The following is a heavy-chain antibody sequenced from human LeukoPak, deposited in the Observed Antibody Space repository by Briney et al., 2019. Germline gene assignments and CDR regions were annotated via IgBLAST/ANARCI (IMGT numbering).Heavy chain of an antibody. V-gene: IGHV3-30-3*01. CDR1: GFTLSSYA. CDR3: ARVISGWDDYFDY. D-gene: IGHD6-19*01. CDR2: ISYDGSNK. Sequence: GGSLRLSCAASGFTLSSYAMHWVRQAPGKGLEWVAVISYDGSNKYYADSVKGRFTISRDNSKNTLYLQMNSLRAEDTAVYYCARVISGWDDYFDYWGQGTLVTVSS. J-gene: IGHJ4*02.